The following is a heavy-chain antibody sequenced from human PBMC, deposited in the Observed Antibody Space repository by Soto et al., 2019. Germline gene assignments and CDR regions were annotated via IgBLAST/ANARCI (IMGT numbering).Heavy chain of an antibody. CDR3: AQDGCSSSSCYHFGS. V-gene: IGHV3-23*01. CDR1: GFTFSTYA. CDR2: ISDSGGTA. J-gene: IGHJ4*02. Sequence: EVQLLESGGGLVLPGESLRLSCAASGFTFSTYAMSWVRQAPGKGLEWVSAISDSGGTAFHADPVKGRFTISRENSKSTLYLQMSGLRAEGAAVYYCAQDGCSSSSCYHFGSWGQGTLVTVSS. D-gene: IGHD2-2*01.